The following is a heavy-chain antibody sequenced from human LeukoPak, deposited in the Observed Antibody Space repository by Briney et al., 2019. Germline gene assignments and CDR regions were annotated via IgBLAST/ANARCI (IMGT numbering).Heavy chain of an antibody. V-gene: IGHV4-30-2*01. CDR3: AREPGIAAAGPFDY. Sequence: PSETLSLTCTVSGGSISSGGYYWSWIRQPPGKGLEWIGYIYHSGSTYYNPSLKSRVTISVDRSKNQFSLKLSSVTAADTAVYYCAREPGIAAAGPFDYWGQGTLVTVSS. CDR2: IYHSGST. D-gene: IGHD6-13*01. CDR1: GGSISSGGYY. J-gene: IGHJ4*02.